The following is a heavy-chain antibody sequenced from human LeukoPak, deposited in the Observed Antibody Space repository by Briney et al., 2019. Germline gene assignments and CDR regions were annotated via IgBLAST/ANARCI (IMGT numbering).Heavy chain of an antibody. CDR3: ARHFGVGYCSGGSCYTRHAYIDY. CDR2: IYHGGDT. D-gene: IGHD2-15*01. Sequence: SETLSLTCSISGGSIYSHSWWSWVRQPPGKGLEWIGEIYHGGDTNYDPSLKSRVSMSVDKSKNHFSLNLSSVTAADTAMYYCARHFGVGYCSGGSCYTRHAYIDYWGQGTLVTVSS. J-gene: IGHJ4*02. V-gene: IGHV4-4*02. CDR1: GGSIYSHSW.